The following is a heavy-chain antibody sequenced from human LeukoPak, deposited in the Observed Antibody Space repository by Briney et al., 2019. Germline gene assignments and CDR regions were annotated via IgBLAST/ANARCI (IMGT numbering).Heavy chain of an antibody. D-gene: IGHD3-22*01. V-gene: IGHV1-8*01. Sequence: ASVKVSCEASGYTFTSYDINWVRQATGQGLEWMGWMNPNSGNTGYAQKFQGRVTMTRNTSISTAYMELSSLRSEDTAVYYCARGGIPPQTYYYDSSGYPIDFDYWGQGTLVTVSS. CDR3: ARGGIPPQTYYYDSSGYPIDFDY. CDR1: GYTFTSYD. J-gene: IGHJ4*02. CDR2: MNPNSGNT.